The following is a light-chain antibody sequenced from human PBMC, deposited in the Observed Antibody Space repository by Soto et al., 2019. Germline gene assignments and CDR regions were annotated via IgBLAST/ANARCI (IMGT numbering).Light chain of an antibody. Sequence: DIVMTQSPEYLAVSLGERATISCRSSQSLLYGFHNRNSLAWYQQKAGQPPRLLIYWASTRVSGVPDRFNGSGSGTDFTLTISGLQAEDVALYHCHQYFSAPITFGQGTRLEIK. CDR1: QSLLYGFHNRNS. J-gene: IGKJ5*01. CDR3: HQYFSAPIT. V-gene: IGKV4-1*01. CDR2: WAS.